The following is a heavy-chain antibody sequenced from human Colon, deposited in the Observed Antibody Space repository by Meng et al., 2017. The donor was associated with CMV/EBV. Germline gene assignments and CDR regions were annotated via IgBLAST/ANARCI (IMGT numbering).Heavy chain of an antibody. J-gene: IGHJ3*01. V-gene: IGHV3-7*01. Sequence: GGSLRLSCAASGFTFSSYWMSWVRQAPGKGLEWVANIKQDGSEKYYVDSVKGRFTISRDNAKNSLYLQMNSLRAEDTAVYYCAKGVTSGSPYRAFDLLGQGTKVTVSS. D-gene: IGHD3-22*01. CDR1: GFTFSSYW. CDR3: AKGVTSGSPYRAFDL. CDR2: IKQDGSEK.